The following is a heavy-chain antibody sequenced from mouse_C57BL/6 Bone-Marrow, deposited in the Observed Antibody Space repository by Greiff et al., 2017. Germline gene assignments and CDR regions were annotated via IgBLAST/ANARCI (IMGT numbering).Heavy chain of an antibody. CDR1: GFTFSSYA. Sequence: EVQLQESGGGLVKPGGSLKLSCAASGFTFSSYAMSWVRQTPEKRLEWVATISDGGSYTYYPDNVKGRFTISRDNAKNNLYLQMSHLKSEDTAMYYCARDPLHFDYWGQGTTLTVSS. CDR2: ISDGGSYT. CDR3: ARDPLHFDY. J-gene: IGHJ2*01. D-gene: IGHD2-1*01. V-gene: IGHV5-4*01.